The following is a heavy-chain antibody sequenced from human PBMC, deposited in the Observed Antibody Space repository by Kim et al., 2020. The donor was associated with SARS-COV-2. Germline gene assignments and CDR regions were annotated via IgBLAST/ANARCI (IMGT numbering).Heavy chain of an antibody. Sequence: DSVKCRFTISRHDAKNTLYLQMNSLSGEDTAVYHCVGDRDFGDDTHADYWGQGTLVTVSS. J-gene: IGHJ4*02. CDR3: VGDRDFGDDTHADY. V-gene: IGHV3-11*05. D-gene: IGHD4-17*01.